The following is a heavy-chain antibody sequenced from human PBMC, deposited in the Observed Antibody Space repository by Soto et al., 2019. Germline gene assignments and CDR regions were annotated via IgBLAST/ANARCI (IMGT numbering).Heavy chain of an antibody. D-gene: IGHD6-13*01. Sequence: GSLRLSCAASGFTFSNAWMNWVRQAPGKGLEWVGRIKSKTDGGTTDYAAPVKGRFTISRDDSKNTLYLQMNSLKTEDTAVYYCTTDRRIAAAGTDYWGQGTLVTVSS. CDR2: IKSKTDGGTT. J-gene: IGHJ4*02. CDR1: GFTFSNAW. V-gene: IGHV3-15*07. CDR3: TTDRRIAAAGTDY.